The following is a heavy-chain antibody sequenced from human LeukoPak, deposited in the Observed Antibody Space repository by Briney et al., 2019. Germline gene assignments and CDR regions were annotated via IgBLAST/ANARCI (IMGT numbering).Heavy chain of an antibody. CDR3: ARGPQWLGDYYYIDV. CDR2: MNPNSGNT. D-gene: IGHD6-19*01. V-gene: IGHV1-8*01. CDR1: GYTFTNFD. J-gene: IGHJ6*03. Sequence: ASVKVSCKASGYTFTNFDINWVRQATGQGLEWMGWMNPNSGNTGYAQKFQGRVTMTMNTSITTAYMELSSLISEDTAVYYCARGPQWLGDYYYIDVWGRGTTVTVSS.